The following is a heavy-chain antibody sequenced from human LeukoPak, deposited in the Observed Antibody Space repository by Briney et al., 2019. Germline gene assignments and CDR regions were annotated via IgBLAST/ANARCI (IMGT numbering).Heavy chain of an antibody. D-gene: IGHD2-2*01. CDR3: ARDSGHRGYCSSTSCYFDY. CDR2: IYTSGST. Sequence: SETLSLTCTVSGGSISSYYWSWIRQPAGKGLEWIGRIYTSGSTNYNPSLKSRVTMSVDTSKNQFSQKLSSVTAADTAVYYCARDSGHRGYCSSTSCYFDYWGQGTLVTVSS. CDR1: GGSISSYY. V-gene: IGHV4-4*07. J-gene: IGHJ4*02.